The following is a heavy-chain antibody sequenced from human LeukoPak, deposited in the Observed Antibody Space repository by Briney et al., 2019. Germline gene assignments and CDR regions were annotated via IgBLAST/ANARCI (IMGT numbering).Heavy chain of an antibody. CDR1: GFTFSGSA. CDR2: IRSKANSYAT. D-gene: IGHD3-10*01. CDR3: ARDGGPGAFMVRAFLDY. V-gene: IGHV3-73*01. J-gene: IGHJ4*02. Sequence: GGSLKLSCAASGFTFSGSAMHWVRQASGKGLEWVGRIRSKANSYATAYAASVKGRFTISRDDSKNTLYLQMNSLRAEDTAVYYCARDGGPGAFMVRAFLDYWGQGTLVTVSS.